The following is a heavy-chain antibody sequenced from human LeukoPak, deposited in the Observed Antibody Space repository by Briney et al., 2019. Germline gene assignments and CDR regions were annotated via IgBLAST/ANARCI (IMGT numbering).Heavy chain of an antibody. J-gene: IGHJ4*02. D-gene: IGHD3-3*01. CDR1: EFTVSSNY. CDR3: AKEAEPKVLRFLEWPRGDWYFDY. V-gene: IGHV3-53*05. Sequence: GGSLRLSCAASEFTVSSNYMSWVRQAPGKGLEWVSVIYSGGSTYYADSVKGRFTISRDNSKNSLYLQMNSLRAEDTALYYCAKEAEPKVLRFLEWPRGDWYFDYWGQGTLVTVSS. CDR2: IYSGGST.